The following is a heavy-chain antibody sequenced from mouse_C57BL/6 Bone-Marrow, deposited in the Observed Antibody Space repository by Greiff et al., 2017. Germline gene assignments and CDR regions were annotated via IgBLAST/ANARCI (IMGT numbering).Heavy chain of an antibody. CDR3: ARNSSYDGYYGGFAY. D-gene: IGHD2-3*01. CDR2: IYIGNGYT. V-gene: IGHV1-58*01. CDR1: GYTFTSYG. J-gene: IGHJ3*01. Sequence: DVQLQESGAELVRPGSSVKMSCKTSGYTFTSYGINWVKQRPGQGLEWIGYIYIGNGYTEYNEKFKGKATLTSDTSSSTAYMQLSSLTSEDSAIYFCARNSSYDGYYGGFAYWGQGTLVTVSA.